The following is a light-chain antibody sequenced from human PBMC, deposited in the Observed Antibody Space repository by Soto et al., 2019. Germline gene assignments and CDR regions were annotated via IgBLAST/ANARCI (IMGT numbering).Light chain of an antibody. J-gene: IGKJ1*01. CDR2: GAS. CDR3: QQYGSSGT. V-gene: IGKV3-20*01. CDR1: QSVGSN. Sequence: EIVMTQSPATLSVSPGERVTLSCRARQSVGSNLAWYQQKPGQAPRXLIYGASNSATGIPDRFSGSGSGTDFTLTISRLEPEDFAVYYCQQYGSSGTFGQGTKVDNK.